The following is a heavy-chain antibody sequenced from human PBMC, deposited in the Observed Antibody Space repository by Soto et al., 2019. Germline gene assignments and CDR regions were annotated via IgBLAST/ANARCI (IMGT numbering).Heavy chain of an antibody. CDR1: GYTFTSYD. V-gene: IGHV1-8*01. CDR2: MNPNSGNP. Sequence: QVQLVQSGAEVKKPGASVKVSCKASGYTFTSYDINWVRQATGQGLEWMGWMNPNSGNPGYAQKFQGRVTMPRNTSISTGYMELGSLRSEDTAVYYCAGGAPPYGMDVWGQGTTVTVSS. CDR3: AGGAPPYGMDV. J-gene: IGHJ6*02.